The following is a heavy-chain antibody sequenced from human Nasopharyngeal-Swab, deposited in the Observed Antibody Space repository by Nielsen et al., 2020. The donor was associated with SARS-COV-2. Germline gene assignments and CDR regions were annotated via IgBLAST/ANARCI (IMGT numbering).Heavy chain of an antibody. CDR3: AREVAAAGQARWFDP. J-gene: IGHJ5*02. Sequence: LKISCAASGFTFSSYSMNWVRQAPGEGLEWVSSISSSSSYIYYADSVKGRFTISRDNAKNSLYLQMTSLRAEETAVYYCAREVAAAGQARWFDPWGQGTLVTVSS. D-gene: IGHD6-13*01. CDR2: ISSSSSYI. V-gene: IGHV3-21*01. CDR1: GFTFSSYS.